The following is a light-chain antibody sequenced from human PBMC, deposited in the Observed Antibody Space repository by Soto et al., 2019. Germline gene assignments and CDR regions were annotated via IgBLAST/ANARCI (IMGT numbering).Light chain of an antibody. V-gene: IGKV3-15*01. CDR3: QQRSSWIT. CDR1: QSVSSN. Sequence: EIVMTQSLATLSVSPGERATLSRRASQSVSSNLAWYQQKPGQAPRLLIYGASTRATGIPARFSGSGSGTEFTLTISSLQSEDFAVYYCQQRSSWITFGQGARLEIK. J-gene: IGKJ5*01. CDR2: GAS.